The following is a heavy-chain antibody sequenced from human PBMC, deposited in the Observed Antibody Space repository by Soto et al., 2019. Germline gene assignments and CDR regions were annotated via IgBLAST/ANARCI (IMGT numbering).Heavy chain of an antibody. D-gene: IGHD3-22*01. V-gene: IGHV1-18*04. CDR3: ARDRPPDYYDSNGYYYGYYYYGMDV. CDR1: GYTKDSYG. CDR2: ISAYNGNT. J-gene: IGHJ6*02. Sequence: APAKASCKDSGYTKDSYGISWARQAKKQGLEWMGWISAYNGNTNYAQRLQGRVTMTTDTSTSTAYMELRSLRSDDTAVYYCARDRPPDYYDSNGYYYGYYYYGMDVWGQGTTVTVSS.